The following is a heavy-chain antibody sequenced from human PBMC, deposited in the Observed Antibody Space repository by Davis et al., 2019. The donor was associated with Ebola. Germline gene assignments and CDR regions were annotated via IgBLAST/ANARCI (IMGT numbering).Heavy chain of an antibody. CDR2: ISYDGSNK. CDR3: ARDPVAAAVPSSFDP. CDR1: GFTFSSYG. V-gene: IGHV3-30*03. J-gene: IGHJ5*02. Sequence: PGESLRLSCAASGFTFSSYGMHWVRQAPGKGLEWVAVISYDGSNKYYADSVKGRFTISRDNSKTTLYLQMNSLRAEDTAVYYCARDPVAAAVPSSFDPWGQGTLVTVSS. D-gene: IGHD6-13*01.